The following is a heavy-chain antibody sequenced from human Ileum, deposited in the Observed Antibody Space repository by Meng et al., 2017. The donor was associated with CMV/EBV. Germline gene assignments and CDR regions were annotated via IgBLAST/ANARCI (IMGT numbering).Heavy chain of an antibody. CDR2: INPSGGNT. D-gene: IGHD5-24*01. J-gene: IGHJ6*02. CDR1: GYTFTSYY. V-gene: IGHV1-46*01. CDR3: ARRGNSHYYYYGMDV. Sequence: ASVKVSCKASGYTFTSYYMHWVRQAPGQGLEWMGIINPSGGNTTYAQKFQGTVTMTRDTSTSTGYMELSSLRSEDTTVYYCARRGNSHYYYYGMDVWGQGTTVTVSS.